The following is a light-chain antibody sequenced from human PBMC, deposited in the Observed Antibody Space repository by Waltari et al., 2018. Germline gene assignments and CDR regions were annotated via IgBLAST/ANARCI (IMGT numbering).Light chain of an antibody. V-gene: IGKV4-1*01. Sequence: DIVMTQSPDSLAVSLGERATINCKSSQNMLYSSNNKNYLAWFQQKPGQPPKLPIYSASTRESGVPERFSGSWSWTDFTLTINSLQAEDVAVYYCQQYYSAPITFGQGTRLEIK. J-gene: IGKJ5*01. CDR1: QNMLYSSNNKNY. CDR2: SAS. CDR3: QQYYSAPIT.